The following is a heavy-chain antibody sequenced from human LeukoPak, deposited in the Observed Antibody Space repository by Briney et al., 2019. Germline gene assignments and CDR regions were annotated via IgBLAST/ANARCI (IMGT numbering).Heavy chain of an antibody. Sequence: GGSLRLSCAASGFTFSSYWMSWVRQAPGKGLKWVANIKQDGSEKYHVDSVKGRFTISRDNAKNSLYLQMNSLRAEDTAVYYCARGPSSWGYYYYYMDVWGKGTTVTISS. J-gene: IGHJ6*03. D-gene: IGHD6-13*01. CDR1: GFTFSSYW. CDR2: IKQDGSEK. CDR3: ARGPSSWGYYYYYMDV. V-gene: IGHV3-7*01.